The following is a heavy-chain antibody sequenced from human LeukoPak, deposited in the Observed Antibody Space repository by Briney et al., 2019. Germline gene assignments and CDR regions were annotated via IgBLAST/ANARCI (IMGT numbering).Heavy chain of an antibody. D-gene: IGHD6-19*01. CDR1: GFSFSTYG. J-gene: IGHJ4*02. Sequence: GGSLRLSCAASGFSFSTYGMHWVRQAPGKGLEWVAVISYDGNNKYYADSVKGRFSFSRDNSKSTLYLQMNSLRAEDTAVYYCGGGWYFFDYWGQGTLVTVSS. CDR2: ISYDGNNK. CDR3: GGGWYFFDY. V-gene: IGHV3-30*03.